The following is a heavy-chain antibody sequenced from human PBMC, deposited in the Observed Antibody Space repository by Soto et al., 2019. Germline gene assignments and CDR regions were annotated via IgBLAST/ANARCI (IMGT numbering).Heavy chain of an antibody. D-gene: IGHD2-21*02. Sequence: GGSLRLSCAASGFTFSSYWMHWVRQAPGKGLVWVSRINSDGSSTSYANSVKGRFTISRDNAKNTLYLQMNSLRAEDTAVYYCAREGWMGGNSPLDAFDIWGQGTMVTVSS. CDR2: INSDGSST. CDR3: AREGWMGGNSPLDAFDI. CDR1: GFTFSSYW. J-gene: IGHJ3*02. V-gene: IGHV3-74*01.